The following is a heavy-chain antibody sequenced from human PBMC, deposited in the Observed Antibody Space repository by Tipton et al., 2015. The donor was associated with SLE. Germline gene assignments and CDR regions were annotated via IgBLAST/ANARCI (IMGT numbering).Heavy chain of an antibody. Sequence: TLSLTCTVSGGSITNYYWSWIRQPPGKGLEWIGYIYYSGSTNYSPSLKSRVTISLDTSKNQFSLKLSSVTAADTAGYYCARVADWYFDLWGRGTLVTVSS. CDR3: ARVADWYFDL. CDR2: IYYSGST. CDR1: GGSITNYY. J-gene: IGHJ2*01. V-gene: IGHV4-59*01.